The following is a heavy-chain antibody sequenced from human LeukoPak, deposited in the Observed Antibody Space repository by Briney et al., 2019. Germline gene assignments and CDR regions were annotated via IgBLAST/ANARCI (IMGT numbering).Heavy chain of an antibody. V-gene: IGHV1-3*01. J-gene: IGHJ4*02. D-gene: IGHD6-19*01. Sequence: ASVKVSCKASGYTFTSYATHWVRQAPGQRLEWMGWINAGNGNTKYSQKFQGRVTITRDTSASTAYMELSSLRSEDTAVYYRARARIAVAGTFDYWGQGTLVTVSS. CDR2: INAGNGNT. CDR3: ARARIAVAGTFDY. CDR1: GYTFTSYA.